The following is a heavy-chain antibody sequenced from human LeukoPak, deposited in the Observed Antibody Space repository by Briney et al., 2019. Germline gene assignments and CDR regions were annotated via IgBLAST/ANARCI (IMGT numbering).Heavy chain of an antibody. J-gene: IGHJ4*02. V-gene: IGHV3-23*01. CDR3: AKITDFCSGYPFDY. CDR1: GFTFSSYA. D-gene: IGHD3-3*01. Sequence: GGSLRLSCAASGFTFSSYAMSWVRQAPGKGLEWVSASSGSGGSTYYADSVKGRFTIYRDNSKNTLYLQMNSLRADDTAVYYCAKITDFCSGYPFDYWGQGTLVTVSS. CDR2: SSGSGGST.